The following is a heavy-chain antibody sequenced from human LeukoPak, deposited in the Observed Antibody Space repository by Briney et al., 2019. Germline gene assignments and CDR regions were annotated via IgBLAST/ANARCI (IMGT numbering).Heavy chain of an antibody. V-gene: IGHV3-53*01. D-gene: IGHD3-22*01. J-gene: IGHJ4*02. Sequence: GGSLRLSCAASGFTVSSNYMSWVRQAPGKGLEWVSVIYSGGSTYYADSVKGRFTISRDNSKNTLYLQMNSLRAEDTAVYYCAREGRKSDSSGYYLDYWGQGTLVTVSS. CDR2: IYSGGST. CDR1: GFTVSSNY. CDR3: AREGRKSDSSGYYLDY.